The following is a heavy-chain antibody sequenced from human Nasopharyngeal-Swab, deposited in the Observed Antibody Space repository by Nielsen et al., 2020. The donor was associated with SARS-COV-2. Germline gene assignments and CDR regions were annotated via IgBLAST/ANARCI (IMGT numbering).Heavy chain of an antibody. CDR1: GFTFSSYW. CDR2: IKTDGSET. D-gene: IGHD3-16*02. V-gene: IGHV3-7*03. CDR3: TGGGDEYDYVWGSYRPLLYH. J-gene: IGHJ5*02. Sequence: GSLKISCAASGFTFSSYWMSWVRQAPGKGLNWVASIKTDGSETYYGDSVKGRFTISRDNMKNSLHLQMNSLRVEDTAVYYCTGGGDEYDYVWGSYRPLLYHWGQGTLVTVSS.